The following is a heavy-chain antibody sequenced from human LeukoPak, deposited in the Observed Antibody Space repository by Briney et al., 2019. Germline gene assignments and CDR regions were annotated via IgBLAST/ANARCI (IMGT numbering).Heavy chain of an antibody. J-gene: IGHJ4*02. CDR3: ARYQTGTMFAV. Sequence: SETLSLTCTVSGDSITTYYWSWIRQPPGKGLEWIGYIFQIGTTKYNPSLKSRVTILSDVSKNQFSLNLTSVTAADTAIYYCARYQTGTMFAVGGKGTLVTISS. V-gene: IGHV4-59*01. D-gene: IGHD1/OR15-1a*01. CDR1: GDSITTYY. CDR2: IFQIGTT.